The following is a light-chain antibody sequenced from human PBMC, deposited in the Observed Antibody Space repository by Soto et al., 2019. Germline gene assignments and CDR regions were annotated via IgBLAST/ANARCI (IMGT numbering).Light chain of an antibody. J-gene: IGKJ1*01. CDR3: QRYDSAPWT. Sequence: DIQMTQSPSSLSASVGDKVTITCRASQGISNYLAWYQQKPGKVPTLLIYSASNLQSGVPSRFSGSGSGTAFTLTLSSLQHEDVATYYCQRYDSAPWTFGQGTKVEIK. CDR2: SAS. CDR1: QGISNY. V-gene: IGKV1-27*01.